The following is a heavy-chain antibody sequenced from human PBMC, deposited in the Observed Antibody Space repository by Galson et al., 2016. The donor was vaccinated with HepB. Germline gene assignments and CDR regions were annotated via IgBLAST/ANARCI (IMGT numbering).Heavy chain of an antibody. D-gene: IGHD4-17*01. Sequence: SLRLSCAASGFTFNDYAMHWVRQAPGKGLEXVSGIWWNSGHTGYAASVRGRFTISRNNPKSSLSLQMNSLRSDDTAVYYCARDYGDYADYWGQGTLVTVSS. V-gene: IGHV3-9*01. CDR1: GFTFNDYA. J-gene: IGHJ4*02. CDR3: ARDYGDYADY. CDR2: IWWNSGHT.